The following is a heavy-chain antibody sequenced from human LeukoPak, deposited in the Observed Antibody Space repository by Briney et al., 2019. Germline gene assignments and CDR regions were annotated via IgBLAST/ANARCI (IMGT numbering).Heavy chain of an antibody. Sequence: GESLKISCKGSGYIFTSYWIGWVRQMPGKGLEWMGIIYPGDSDTRYSPSFQGQVTISADKSISTAYLQWSSLKASDTAMYYCARYSSVYYYGMDVWGQGTTVTVSS. J-gene: IGHJ6*02. CDR3: ARYSSVYYYGMDV. CDR2: IYPGDSDT. V-gene: IGHV5-51*01. CDR1: GYIFTSYW. D-gene: IGHD6-25*01.